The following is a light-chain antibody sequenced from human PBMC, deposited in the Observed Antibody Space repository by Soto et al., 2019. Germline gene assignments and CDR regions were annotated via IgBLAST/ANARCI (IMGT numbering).Light chain of an antibody. CDR3: QQIYSFPYT. CDR1: QSISSY. CDR2: AAS. V-gene: IGKV1-39*01. J-gene: IGKJ2*01. Sequence: DIQMTQSPSSLSASVGDRVTITCRASQSISSYLNWYQQKPGKAPKLLIYAASSLQSGVQSRFSGSGSGTDFTLTRSSLQPEDFATYYCQQIYSFPYTFGQGTKLEIK.